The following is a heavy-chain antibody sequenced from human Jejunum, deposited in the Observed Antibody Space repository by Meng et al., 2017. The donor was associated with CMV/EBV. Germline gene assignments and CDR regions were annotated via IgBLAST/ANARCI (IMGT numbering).Heavy chain of an antibody. Sequence: EGWLLVSGGGVVQPGGSLALSCAAFGFTFSSYAMRWVRQAPGKGLQWVSASSGSGSSTWYADSVMSRFTMSRDNSKNTLNLQMNSLRAEDTAVYYCAKDPSREEAWGQGTLVTVSS. D-gene: IGHD5-24*01. CDR3: AKDPSREEA. J-gene: IGHJ5*02. CDR1: GFTFSSYA. V-gene: IGHV3-23*01. CDR2: SSGSGSST.